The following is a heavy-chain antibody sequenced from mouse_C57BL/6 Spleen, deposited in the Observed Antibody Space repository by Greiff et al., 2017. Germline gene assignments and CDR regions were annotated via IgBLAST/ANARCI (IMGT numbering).Heavy chain of an antibody. V-gene: IGHV6-3*01. CDR1: GFTFSNYW. CDR3: TGRVLGFAY. CDR2: IRLKSDTYAT. J-gene: IGHJ3*01. Sequence: EVKLVESGGGLVQPGGSMKLSCVASGFTFSNYWMNWVRQSPEKGLEWVAQIRLKSDTYATHYAESVKGRFTISRDDSKSSVYLQMNNLRAEDTGIYYCTGRVLGFAYWGQGTLVTVSA.